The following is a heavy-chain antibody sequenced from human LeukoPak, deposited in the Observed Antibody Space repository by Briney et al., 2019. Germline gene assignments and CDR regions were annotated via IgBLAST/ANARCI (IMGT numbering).Heavy chain of an antibody. Sequence: SETLSLTCAVSGYPLGKNYYWGWIRQPPGKGLEWIGRIYGTRSTSYNPSLMNRVTMSVDTSRNHFSLPLTSVTAADTAVYYCARYDSRGSASTRFDYWGQGILVTISS. CDR1: GYPLGKNYY. CDR3: ARYDSRGSASTRFDY. J-gene: IGHJ4*02. D-gene: IGHD3-16*01. CDR2: IYGTRST. V-gene: IGHV4-38-2*01.